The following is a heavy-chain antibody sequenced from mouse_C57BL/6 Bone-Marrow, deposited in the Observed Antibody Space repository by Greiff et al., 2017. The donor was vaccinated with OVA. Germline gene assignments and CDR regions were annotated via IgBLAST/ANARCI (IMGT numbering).Heavy chain of an antibody. J-gene: IGHJ4*01. V-gene: IGHV5-17*01. CDR3: AKLGRINYYAMDY. CDR1: GFTFSDYG. CDR2: ISSGSSTI. Sequence: EVHLVESGGGLVKPGGSLKLSCAASGFTFSDYGMHWVRQAPEKGLEWVAYISSGSSTIYYADTVKGRFTISRDNAKNTLFLQMTSLRSEDTAMYYCAKLGRINYYAMDYWGQGTSVTVSS. D-gene: IGHD4-1*01.